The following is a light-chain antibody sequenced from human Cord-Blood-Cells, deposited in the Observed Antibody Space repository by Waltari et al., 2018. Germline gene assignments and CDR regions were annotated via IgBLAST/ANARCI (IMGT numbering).Light chain of an antibody. Sequence: QSALTQPASVSGSPGQSITISCTGTSSDVGGSTYVSWYQQHPGKAPKLMIYDVSNRPSGVSNRFAGSKSGNTASLTSSGLQAEDEADYYCSSYTSSSTLVFGGGTKLTVL. CDR2: DVS. CDR3: SSYTSSSTLV. V-gene: IGLV2-14*01. CDR1: SSDVGGSTY. J-gene: IGLJ2*01.